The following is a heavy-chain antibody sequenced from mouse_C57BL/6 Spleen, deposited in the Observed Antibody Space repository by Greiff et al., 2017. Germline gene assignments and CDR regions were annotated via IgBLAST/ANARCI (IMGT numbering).Heavy chain of an antibody. D-gene: IGHD3-2*02. CDR3: ARGGTAQAPGFAY. Sequence: EVKLQESGPGLVKPSQSLSLTCSVTGYSITSGYYWNWIRQFPGNKLEWMGYISYDGSNNYNPSLKNRISITRDTSKNQFFLKLNSVTTEDTATYYCARGGTAQAPGFAYWGQGTLVTVSA. CDR1: GYSITSGYY. V-gene: IGHV3-6*01. CDR2: ISYDGSN. J-gene: IGHJ3*01.